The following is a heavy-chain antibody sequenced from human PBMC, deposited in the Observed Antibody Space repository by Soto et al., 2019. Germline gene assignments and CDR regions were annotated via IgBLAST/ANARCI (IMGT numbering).Heavy chain of an antibody. V-gene: IGHV1-18*01. CDR2: ISAYNGNT. J-gene: IGHJ6*03. CDR3: ARKYNQEWLLYNYYYMDV. Sequence: EASVKVSCKASGYTFTSYGISWVRQAPGQGLEWMGWISAYNGNTNYAQKLQGRVTMTTDTSTSTAYMELRSLRSDDTALYYCARKYNQEWLLYNYYYMDVWGKGTTVTVSS. CDR1: GYTFTSYG. D-gene: IGHD3-3*01.